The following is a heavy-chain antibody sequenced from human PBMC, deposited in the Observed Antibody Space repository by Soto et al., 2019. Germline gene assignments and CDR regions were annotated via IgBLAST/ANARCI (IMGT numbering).Heavy chain of an antibody. CDR2: INHSGST. Sequence: QVQLQQWGAGLLKPSETLSLTCAVYGGSFSGYYWSWIRQPAGKGLEWIGEINHSGSTNYNPSLKIRVSISVDTSKNQFSLKLSSVTAADTAVYYCARGRITMVRGRDWFDPWGQGTLVTVSS. J-gene: IGHJ5*02. CDR3: ARGRITMVRGRDWFDP. D-gene: IGHD3-10*01. V-gene: IGHV4-34*01. CDR1: GGSFSGYY.